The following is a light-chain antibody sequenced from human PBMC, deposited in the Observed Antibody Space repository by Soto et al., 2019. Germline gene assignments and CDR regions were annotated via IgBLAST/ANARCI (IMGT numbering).Light chain of an antibody. V-gene: IGKV3-20*01. CDR3: QQYGRSRT. CDR1: QSVSSSY. CDR2: GAS. Sequence: EIVLTQSPGTLSLSPGERATLSCRASQSVSSSYLAWYQQKPGQAPRLLIYGASSRATGIPDRFSGSGSGTDFTLTISRLEPEDFAVYYCQQYGRSRTFGQGPKV. J-gene: IGKJ1*01.